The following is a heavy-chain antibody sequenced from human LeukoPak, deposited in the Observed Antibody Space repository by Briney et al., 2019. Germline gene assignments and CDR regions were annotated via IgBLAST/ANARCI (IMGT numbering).Heavy chain of an antibody. CDR1: GSTFSSYA. CDR3: ARLISTSSSRFSDY. V-gene: IGHV3-23*01. D-gene: IGHD6-6*01. J-gene: IGHJ4*02. CDR2: ISISGENT. Sequence: PGGSLRLACAASGSTFSSYAMSWVRQAPGKGLEWVSAISISGENTYYADSVKGRFTISRDTSRNTLYLQMHSLRAEDTAVYYCARLISTSSSRFSDYWGQGTLVTVSS.